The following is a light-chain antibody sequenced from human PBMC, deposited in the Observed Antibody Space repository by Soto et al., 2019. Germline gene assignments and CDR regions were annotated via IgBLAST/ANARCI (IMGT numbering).Light chain of an antibody. CDR2: AAS. J-gene: IGKJ4*01. CDR3: QRYYNAPFT. V-gene: IGKV1-27*01. CDR1: QGIKNY. Sequence: DIQVTQYPSSVSASVGDRVTITCRASQGIKNYLAWYQQKPGEIPKLLIYAASTLESGIPPRFSGSGSGTDFTLTINNLQPEDVATYYCQRYYNAPFTFGGGTKVEIK.